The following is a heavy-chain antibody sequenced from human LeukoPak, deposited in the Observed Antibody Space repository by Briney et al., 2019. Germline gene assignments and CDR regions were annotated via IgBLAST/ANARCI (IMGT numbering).Heavy chain of an antibody. D-gene: IGHD6-13*01. CDR1: GGSISSYY. J-gene: IGHJ5*02. V-gene: IGHV4-59*08. CDR2: IYYSGST. CDR3: ARLSSSWSNWFDP. Sequence: SETLSLTCTVSGGSISSYYWSWIRQPPGKGLEWIGYIYYSGSTNYNPSLKSRVTISVDTSKNQFSLKLSSVTAADMAVYYCARLSSSWSNWFDPWGQGTLVTVSS.